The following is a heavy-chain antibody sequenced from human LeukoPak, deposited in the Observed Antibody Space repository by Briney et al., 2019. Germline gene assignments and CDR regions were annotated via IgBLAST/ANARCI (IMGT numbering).Heavy chain of an antibody. Sequence: SETLSLTCAVYGGSFSGYYWSWIRQPPGKGLEWIGEINHSGGTNYNPSLKSRVTIPVDTSKNQFSLKLSSVTAADTAVYYCARGRRGYFDWFYYYYGMDVWGQGTTVTVSS. CDR2: INHSGGT. CDR1: GGSFSGYY. D-gene: IGHD3-9*01. CDR3: ARGRRGYFDWFYYYYGMDV. V-gene: IGHV4-34*01. J-gene: IGHJ6*02.